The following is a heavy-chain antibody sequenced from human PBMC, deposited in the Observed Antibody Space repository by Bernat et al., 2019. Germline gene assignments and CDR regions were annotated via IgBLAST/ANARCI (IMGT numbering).Heavy chain of an antibody. V-gene: IGHV1-69*01. D-gene: IGHD2-15*01. Sequence: QVQLVQSGAEVKKPGSSVKVSCKASGGTFSSYAISWVRQAPGQGLEWMGGIIPIFGTANYAQKFQGRVTITADESTSTAYMELSSLMSEDTAVYYCAKVNYHCSGGSCSFPYFDYWGQGTLVTVSS. J-gene: IGHJ4*02. CDR3: AKVNYHCSGGSCSFPYFDY. CDR1: GGTFSSYA. CDR2: IIPIFGTA.